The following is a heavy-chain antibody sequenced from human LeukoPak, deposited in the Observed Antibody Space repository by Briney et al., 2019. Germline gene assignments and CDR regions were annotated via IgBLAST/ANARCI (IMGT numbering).Heavy chain of an antibody. J-gene: IGHJ5*02. CDR3: ARDLSYNNWFDP. V-gene: IGHV4-34*01. D-gene: IGHD2-2*02. Sequence: SETLSLTCAVYGGSFSGYYWSWIRQPPGKGLEWIGEINHSGSTNYNPSLKSRVTISVDTSKNQFSLKLSSVTTADTAVYYCARDLSYNNWFDPWGQGTLVTVSS. CDR1: GGSFSGYY. CDR2: INHSGST.